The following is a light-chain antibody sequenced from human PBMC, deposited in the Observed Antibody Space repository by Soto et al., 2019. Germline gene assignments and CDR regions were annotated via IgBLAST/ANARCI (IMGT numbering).Light chain of an antibody. V-gene: IGKV1-27*01. CDR2: TAS. CDR3: QKYNSATWT. J-gene: IGKJ1*01. CDR1: QGISNY. Sequence: DIPMTQSPSSLSASAGDRVTITCRASQGISNYLAWYQQRPGKVPKLLIYTASTLQSGVPSRFSGSGSGAEFTLTISSLQPEDVATYYCQKYNSATWTFGQGTKVEIK.